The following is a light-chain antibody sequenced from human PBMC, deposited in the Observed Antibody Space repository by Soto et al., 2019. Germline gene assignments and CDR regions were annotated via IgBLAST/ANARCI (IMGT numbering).Light chain of an antibody. CDR1: ETINTW. Sequence: DIQMTQSPSTLSASVGDRVTITCRASETINTWLAWYQQQPGKAPKLLIHGASTLQSGVPSRFSGSGSGTEFALTISSLQPEDFATYYCQHYKSDSRTFGQGTTVDFK. J-gene: IGKJ1*01. CDR3: QHYKSDSRT. V-gene: IGKV1-5*01. CDR2: GAS.